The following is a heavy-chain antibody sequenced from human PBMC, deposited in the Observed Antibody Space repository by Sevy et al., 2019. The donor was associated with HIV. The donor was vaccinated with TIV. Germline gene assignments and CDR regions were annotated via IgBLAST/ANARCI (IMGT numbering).Heavy chain of an antibody. D-gene: IGHD4-4*01. CDR2: ISNSGTII. V-gene: IGHV3-48*03. J-gene: IGHJ4*02. CDR3: ARDLPPSATTLAHFDY. Sequence: GGSLGLSCAASGFTFSSYEMNWVRQAPGKGLEWVSYISNSGTIISYSDSVRGRFTISRDNARNSVYLQMNSLRAEDTAVYYCARDLPPSATTLAHFDYWGQGTLVTVSS. CDR1: GFTFSSYE.